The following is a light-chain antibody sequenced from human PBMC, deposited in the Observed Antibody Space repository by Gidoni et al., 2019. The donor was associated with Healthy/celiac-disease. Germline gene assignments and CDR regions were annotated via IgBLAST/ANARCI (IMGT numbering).Light chain of an antibody. CDR3: QQYYSTPQT. CDR1: QSVLYSSNNKNY. CDR2: WAS. Sequence: DILITQSPDSLAVSLGERATINCKSSQSVLYSSNNKNYLAWYQQKPGQPPKLLIYWASTRESGVPDRFSGSGSGTDFTLTISSLQAEDVAVYYCQQYYSTPQTFGQGTKVEIK. J-gene: IGKJ1*01. V-gene: IGKV4-1*01.